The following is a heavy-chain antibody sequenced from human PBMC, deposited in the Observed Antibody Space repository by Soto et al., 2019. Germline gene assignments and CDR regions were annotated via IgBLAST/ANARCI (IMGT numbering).Heavy chain of an antibody. CDR3: ARARFCTSTSCYHYFDF. Sequence: TSETLSLTCTVSGGSISSSSCSWIRQPPGRGLEWIGYIYNNGRTDYNPSLKSRVTISVDTSKNHFSLKLSSVTPADTAVYYCARARFCTSTSCYHYFDFWGQGTLVTAPQ. J-gene: IGHJ4*02. V-gene: IGHV4-59*01. D-gene: IGHD2-2*01. CDR1: GGSISSSS. CDR2: IYNNGRT.